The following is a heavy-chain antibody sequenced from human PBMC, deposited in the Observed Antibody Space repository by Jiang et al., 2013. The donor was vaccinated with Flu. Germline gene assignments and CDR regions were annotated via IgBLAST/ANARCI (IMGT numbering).Heavy chain of an antibody. CDR3: AKGMNSDGPYYSGMDV. CDR1: GFTFGTYA. D-gene: IGHD2-15*01. V-gene: IGHV3-23*04. Sequence: VQLVESGGGVVQPGGSLRLSCVASGFTFGTYAMRWVRQAPGKGLEWVSSITGGGTYTYFADSVRGRFSTSRDNSKDTVYLQMNSLRAEDTARYYCAKGMNSDGPYYSGMDVWGQGTTVTVSS. J-gene: IGHJ6*02. CDR2: ITGGGTYT.